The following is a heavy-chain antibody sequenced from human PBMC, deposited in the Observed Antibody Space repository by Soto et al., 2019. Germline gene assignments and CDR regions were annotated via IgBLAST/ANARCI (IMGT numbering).Heavy chain of an antibody. D-gene: IGHD2-8*01. V-gene: IGHV3-30-3*01. CDR1: GFTFSSYA. Sequence: GSLRLSCAAPGFTFSSYAMHWVRQAPGKGLEWVAVISYDGSNKYYADSVKGRFTISRDNSKNTLYLQMNSLRAEDTAVYYCAREYCTNGVCYPGYWGQGTLVTVSS. CDR2: ISYDGSNK. J-gene: IGHJ4*02. CDR3: AREYCTNGVCYPGY.